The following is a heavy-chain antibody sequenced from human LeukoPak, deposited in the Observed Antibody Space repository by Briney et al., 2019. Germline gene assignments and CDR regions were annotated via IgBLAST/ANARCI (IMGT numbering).Heavy chain of an antibody. CDR2: INYSGST. D-gene: IGHD3-10*01. CDR3: ARHRSSSFYNVFHI. V-gene: IGHV4-39*01. J-gene: IGHJ3*02. Sequence: PSETLSLTCTVSGACISSSSYYWGWIRQPPGKGLEWIGSINYSGSTYYNPSLKSRVTISVDTSKNQFSLKLSSVTAADTAVYYCARHRSSSFYNVFHIWGQGTMVTVSS. CDR1: GACISSSSYY.